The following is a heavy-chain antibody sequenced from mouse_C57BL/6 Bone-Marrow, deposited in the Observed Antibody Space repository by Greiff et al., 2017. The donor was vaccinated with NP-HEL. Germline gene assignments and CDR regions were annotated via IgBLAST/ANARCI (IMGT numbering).Heavy chain of an antibody. Sequence: VQLQQSGAELVRPGASVKLSCTASGFNIKDDYMHWVKQRTEQGLEWIGWIDPEDGDTEYASKFQGKATITAETSSNTAYLQLSSMTSDDTAVYYCTTFITTMDYWGQGTSLTVSS. CDR2: IDPEDGDT. CDR3: TTFITTMDY. CDR1: GFNIKDDY. D-gene: IGHD1-1*01. V-gene: IGHV14-4*01. J-gene: IGHJ4*01.